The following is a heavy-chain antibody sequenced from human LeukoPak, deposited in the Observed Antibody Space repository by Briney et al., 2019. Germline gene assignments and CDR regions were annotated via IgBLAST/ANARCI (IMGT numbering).Heavy chain of an antibody. V-gene: IGHV3-23*01. CDR3: AKDMVYCTSAACYGLYY. D-gene: IGHD2-2*01. CDR2: VSGGGGTK. J-gene: IGHJ4*02. CDR1: GFTFSSND. Sequence: GGSLSLSCAAYGFTFSSNDMSWVRQAPGKGLEWVTNVSGGGGTKYYADSVKGRFTISRDNSKNTLFLQMNSLRAEDTAMYYCAKDMVYCTSAACYGLYYWGQGTLVTVSS.